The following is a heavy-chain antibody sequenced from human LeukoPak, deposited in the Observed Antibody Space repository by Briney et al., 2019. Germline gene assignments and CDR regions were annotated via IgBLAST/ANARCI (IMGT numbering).Heavy chain of an antibody. CDR2: VSSGGST. CDR3: ARDVDYYDIVTGYYQHFGMDV. Sequence: GGSLRLSCAASGVTVSSKDMSWVRQAPGKGLEWVSTVSSGGSTYYADPVKGRFTISRDNSKNTLFLQMNSLRAEDTAVYYCARDVDYYDIVTGYYQHFGMDVWGQGTTVTVSS. J-gene: IGHJ6*02. V-gene: IGHV3-53*01. D-gene: IGHD3-9*01. CDR1: GVTVSSKD.